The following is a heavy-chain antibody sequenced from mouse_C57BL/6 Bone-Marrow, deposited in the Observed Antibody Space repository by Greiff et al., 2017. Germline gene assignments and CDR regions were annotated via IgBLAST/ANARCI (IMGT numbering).Heavy chain of an antibody. CDR1: GYTFTSYW. V-gene: IGHV1-55*01. J-gene: IGHJ2*01. D-gene: IGHD2-1*01. CDR2: IYPGSGST. CDR3: ARSGDYGNLFDY. Sequence: VQLQQPGAELVKPGASVKMSCKASGYTFTSYWITWVKQRPGQGLEWIGDIYPGSGSTNYNEKFKSKATLTVDTSSSTAYMQLSSLTSEDSAVYYCARSGDYGNLFDYWGQGTTLTVSS.